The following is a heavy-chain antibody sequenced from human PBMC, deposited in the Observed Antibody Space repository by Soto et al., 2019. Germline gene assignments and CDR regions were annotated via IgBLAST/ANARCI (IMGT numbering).Heavy chain of an antibody. J-gene: IGHJ4*02. V-gene: IGHV4-39*01. CDR3: ARLPSRHLVDY. D-gene: IGHD3-3*02. Sequence: SETLSLTCTVSGSSINSSGYYWGWIRQPPGKGLEWIGSMFYGASTYYNPSLKSRVTVSVDTPKNQFSLNLRSVTAADTAVYYCARLPSRHLVDYWGQGTLVTVSS. CDR2: MFYGAST. CDR1: GSSINSSGYY.